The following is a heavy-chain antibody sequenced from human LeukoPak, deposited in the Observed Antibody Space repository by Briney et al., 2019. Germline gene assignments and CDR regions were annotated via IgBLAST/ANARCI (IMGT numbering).Heavy chain of an antibody. Sequence: GGSLRLSCAASGFTFSSYAMSWVRQAPGKGLEWVSAISGSGGSTYYADSVKGRFTISRDNSKNTLYLQMNSLRAEDTAVYYCAKGQGFLPAAIGDWFDPWGQGTLVTVSS. D-gene: IGHD2-2*01. V-gene: IGHV3-23*01. J-gene: IGHJ5*02. CDR3: AKGQGFLPAAIGDWFDP. CDR1: GFTFSSYA. CDR2: ISGSGGST.